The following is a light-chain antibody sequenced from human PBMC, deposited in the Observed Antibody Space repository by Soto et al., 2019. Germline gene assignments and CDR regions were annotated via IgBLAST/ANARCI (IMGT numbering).Light chain of an antibody. V-gene: IGKV3D-20*01. CDR3: QQYGDSPYT. CDR2: DAS. J-gene: IGKJ2*01. Sequence: EIVLTQSPATLSLSPGERATLSCGASQSVSSSHLAWYQQKPGLAPRLLIYDASSRATGIPDRFSGSGSGTDFTLTISRLEPEDLAVYYCQQYGDSPYTFCQGTKLEIK. CDR1: QSVSSSH.